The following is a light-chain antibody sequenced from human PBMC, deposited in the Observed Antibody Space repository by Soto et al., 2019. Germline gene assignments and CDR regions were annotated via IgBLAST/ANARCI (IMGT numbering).Light chain of an antibody. CDR1: QPISEY. CDR3: QQSYNTPRT. Sequence: IQMTQSPSSLSASVGDRVTITCRTSQPISEYLNWYQQKPGKAPSLLIYTSSNLQTGVPSRFSGSGSGTHFTLTINSLQPEDFATYYCQQSYNTPRTFGQGTKVDIK. CDR2: TSS. V-gene: IGKV1-39*01. J-gene: IGKJ1*01.